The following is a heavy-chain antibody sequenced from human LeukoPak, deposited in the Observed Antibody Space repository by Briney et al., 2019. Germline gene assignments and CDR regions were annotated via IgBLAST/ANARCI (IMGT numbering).Heavy chain of an antibody. CDR2: ISSSSSYI. J-gene: IGHJ4*02. CDR1: GFIFSSYT. V-gene: IGHV3-21*01. D-gene: IGHD6-6*01. Sequence: PGGSLRLSCAASGFIFSSYTMNWVRHAPGKGLEWVSSISSSSSYINYADSLKGRFTISRDNAKNSLYLEMNSLRAEDTAVYFCARDGYSTSSSDYWGQGTLVTVSS. CDR3: ARDGYSTSSSDY.